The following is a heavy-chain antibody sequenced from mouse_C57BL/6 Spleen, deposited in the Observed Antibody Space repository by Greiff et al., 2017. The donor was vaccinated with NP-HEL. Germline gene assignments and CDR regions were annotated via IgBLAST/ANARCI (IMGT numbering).Heavy chain of an antibody. J-gene: IGHJ4*01. V-gene: IGHV1-55*01. CDR2: IYPGSGST. D-gene: IGHD1-1*01. Sequence: QVQLQQPGAELVKPGASVKMSCKASGYTFTSYWITWVKQRPGQGLEWIGDIYPGSGSTNYNEKFKSKATLTVDTSSSTAYMQLSSLTSEDSAVYYCASFYYYGSSYYAMDYWGQGTSVTVSS. CDR1: GYTFTSYW. CDR3: ASFYYYGSSYYAMDY.